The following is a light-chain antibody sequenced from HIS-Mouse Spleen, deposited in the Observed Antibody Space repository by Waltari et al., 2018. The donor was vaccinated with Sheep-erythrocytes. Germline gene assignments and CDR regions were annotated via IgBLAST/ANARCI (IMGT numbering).Light chain of an antibody. J-gene: IGLJ1*01. CDR1: SSYLGGSNY. Sequence: QSALTQPASVSGSPGQSITIPCTGTSSYLGGSNYVPWYQQHPGKAPKLMIYEVSNRPSGVSNRFSGSKSGNTASLTISGLQAEDEADYYCSSYTSSSTLYVFGTGTKVTVL. CDR3: SSYTSSSTLYV. CDR2: EVS. V-gene: IGLV2-14*01.